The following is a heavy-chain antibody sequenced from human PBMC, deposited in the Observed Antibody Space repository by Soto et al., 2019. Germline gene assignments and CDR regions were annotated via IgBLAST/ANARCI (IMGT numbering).Heavy chain of an antibody. V-gene: IGHV4-34*01. J-gene: IGHJ6*02. CDR3: ARARFDSWSHIYYGLDV. CDR2: ITHGGST. D-gene: IGHD3-3*01. CDR1: GGSFSAYS. Sequence: LETLSLTCGVYGGSFSAYSWTWLRQSPGKGLEWIGEITHGGSTDYNPALKSRLVMSVDTSKNQFSLRVTSVTAADAAVYFCARARFDSWSHIYYGLDVWGQGTTVTVSS.